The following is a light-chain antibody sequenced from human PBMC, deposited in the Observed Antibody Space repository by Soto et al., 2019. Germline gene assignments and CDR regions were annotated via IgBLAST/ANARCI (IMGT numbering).Light chain of an antibody. CDR3: QKYGDSFA. J-gene: IGKJ3*01. V-gene: IGKV3-20*01. Sequence: EIVLTQSPGTQSLSPGERATLSCRASQSVSSRFLAWYQHKPGQGPRLLIYGTSSRATGIPDRFSGSGSGTAFTLTISRLEPEDFALYFCQKYGDSFAFGPGTKVDIK. CDR2: GTS. CDR1: QSVSSRF.